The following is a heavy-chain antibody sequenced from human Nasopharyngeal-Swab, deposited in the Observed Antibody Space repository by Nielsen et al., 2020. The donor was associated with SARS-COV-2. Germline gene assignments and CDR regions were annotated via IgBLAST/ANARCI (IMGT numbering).Heavy chain of an antibody. CDR1: GFTFSSYS. D-gene: IGHD1-20*01. V-gene: IGHV3-21*04. Sequence: GESLQISCAASGFTFSSYSMNWVRQAPGKGLEWVSSISSSSSYIYYADSVKGRFTISRDNAKNSLYLQMNSLRAEDTAVYYCARGITGYGSYWGQGTLVTVSS. CDR3: ARGITGYGSY. CDR2: ISSSSSYI. J-gene: IGHJ4*02.